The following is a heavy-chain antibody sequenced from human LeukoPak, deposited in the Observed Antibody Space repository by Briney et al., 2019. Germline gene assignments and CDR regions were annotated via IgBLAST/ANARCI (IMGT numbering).Heavy chain of an antibody. CDR1: GYTFTSYG. J-gene: IGHJ5*02. Sequence: GASVKVSCKASGYTFTSYGISWVRQAPGQGLEGMGWISAYNGNTNYAQKLQGRVTMTTDTSTSTAYMELRSLRSHDTAVYYYAREPGYDSLMTRIEPSGQGALVTVSS. CDR3: AREPGYDSLMTRIEP. V-gene: IGHV1-18*01. CDR2: ISAYNGNT. D-gene: IGHD3-10*01.